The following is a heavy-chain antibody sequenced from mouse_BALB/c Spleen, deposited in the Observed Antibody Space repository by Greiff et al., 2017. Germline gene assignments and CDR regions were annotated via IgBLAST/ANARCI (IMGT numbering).Heavy chain of an antibody. CDR1: GFTFSNYW. CDR2: IRLKSNNYAT. CDR3: TRELYGNYAWFAY. D-gene: IGHD2-10*02. J-gene: IGHJ3*01. Sequence: EVQLVESGGGLVQPGGSMKLSCVASGFTFSNYWMNWVRQSPEKGLEWVAEIRLKSNNYATHYAESVKGRFTISRDDSKSSVYLQMNNLRAEDTGIYYCTRELYGNYAWFAYWGQGTLVTVSA. V-gene: IGHV6-6*02.